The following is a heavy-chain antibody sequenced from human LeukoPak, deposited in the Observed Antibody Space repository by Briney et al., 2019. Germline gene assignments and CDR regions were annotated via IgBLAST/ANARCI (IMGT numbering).Heavy chain of an antibody. J-gene: IGHJ6*02. CDR2: ISSSGSTI. Sequence: GGSLRLSCAASGFTFSDYYMSWIRQAPGKGLEWVSYISSSGSTIYYADSVKGRFTISRDNAKNSLYLQMNSLRAEDTAVYYCARDPSGGLRWLQSPLFGMDVWGQGTTVTVSS. V-gene: IGHV3-11*04. D-gene: IGHD5-24*01. CDR3: ARDPSGGLRWLQSPLFGMDV. CDR1: GFTFSDYY.